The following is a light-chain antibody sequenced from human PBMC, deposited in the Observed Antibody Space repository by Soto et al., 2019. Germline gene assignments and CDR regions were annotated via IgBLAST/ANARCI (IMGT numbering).Light chain of an antibody. CDR3: SSYTSSGTQV. V-gene: IGLV2-14*01. J-gene: IGLJ1*01. CDR1: SSDVGGYKY. CDR2: DVS. Sequence: QSVLTQPASVSGSPGQSITISCTGTSSDVGGYKYVSWYQQHPGKAPKLMIYDVSNRPSGVSNRFSGSKSGNTASLTISGLQAEDEADYYCSSYTSSGTQVFGTGTNLTVL.